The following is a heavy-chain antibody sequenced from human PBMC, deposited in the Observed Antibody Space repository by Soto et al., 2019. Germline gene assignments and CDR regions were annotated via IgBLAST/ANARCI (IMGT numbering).Heavy chain of an antibody. J-gene: IGHJ6*02. D-gene: IGHD3-3*01. CDR1: GFTCSDYY. Sequence: GGSLRLSCSASGFTCSDYYIDWVRQAPGKGPEWVGRSKNTAKNYATEYAASVNGRFTISRDNSKNTVYLQMNSLRAEDTALYYCAKGPTIFGVVITFEYYYGMDVWGQGTTVTVS. CDR2: SKNTAKNYAT. V-gene: IGHV3-72*01. CDR3: AKGPTIFGVVITFEYYYGMDV.